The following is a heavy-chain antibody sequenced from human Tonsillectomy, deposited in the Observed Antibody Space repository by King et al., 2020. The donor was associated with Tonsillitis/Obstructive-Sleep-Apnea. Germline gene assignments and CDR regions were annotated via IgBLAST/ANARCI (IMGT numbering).Heavy chain of an antibody. CDR3: ARSKGSGSYFDS. D-gene: IGHD3-10*01. J-gene: IGHJ4*02. Sequence: QLQESGPGLVKPSETLSLTCTVSGGSISGYYWSWIRQPPGKGLEWIGYISSSGSTNYSPSLRSRVTISLDTSKKQFSLRLSSVTTADTAVYYCARSKGSGSYFDSWGLGTLVTVSS. V-gene: IGHV4-59*01. CDR2: ISSSGST. CDR1: GGSISGYY.